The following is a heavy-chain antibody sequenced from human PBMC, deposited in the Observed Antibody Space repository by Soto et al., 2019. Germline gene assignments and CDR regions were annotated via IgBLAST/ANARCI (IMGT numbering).Heavy chain of an antibody. CDR3: ARLLEDGSGSYLDY. J-gene: IGHJ4*02. CDR1: GGSISSYY. Sequence: SETLSLTCTVSGGSISSYYWSWIRQPPGKGLEWIGYIYYSGSTNYNPSLKSRVTISVDTSKNQFSLKLSSVTAADTAVYYCARLLEDGSGSYLDYWGQGTLVTVSS. CDR2: IYYSGST. V-gene: IGHV4-59*08. D-gene: IGHD3-10*01.